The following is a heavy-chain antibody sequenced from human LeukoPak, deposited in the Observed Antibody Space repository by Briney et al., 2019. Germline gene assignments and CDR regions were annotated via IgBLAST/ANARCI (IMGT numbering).Heavy chain of an antibody. CDR1: GFILSSNY. J-gene: IGHJ4*02. Sequence: GGSLRLSCAPSGFILSSNYMSCLRHAPGRGVEWVSLIYSWGSTYYSDSVKGRFTIFRDHDKNTLYLQMNSLRAEDRAVYYCARAVLELERPARAYYFDHWGQGTLVTVSS. V-gene: IGHV3-53*01. D-gene: IGHD1-1*01. CDR2: IYSWGST. CDR3: ARAVLELERPARAYYFDH.